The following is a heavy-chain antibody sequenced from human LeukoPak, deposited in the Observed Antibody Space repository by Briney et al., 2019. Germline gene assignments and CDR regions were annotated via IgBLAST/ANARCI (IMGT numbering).Heavy chain of an antibody. CDR3: ARGDSGYGPLTYYSYYYYMDV. CDR2: IYYSGST. Sequence: PSETLSLTCTVSGGCISSSSYYWSWIRQPPGKGLEWMGYIYYSGSTNYNPSLKSRVTISVDTSKNQFSLKLSSVTAADTAVYYCARGDSGYGPLTYYSYYYYMDVWGQGTTVTVSS. CDR1: GGCISSSSYY. V-gene: IGHV4-61*01. D-gene: IGHD5-12*01. J-gene: IGHJ6*03.